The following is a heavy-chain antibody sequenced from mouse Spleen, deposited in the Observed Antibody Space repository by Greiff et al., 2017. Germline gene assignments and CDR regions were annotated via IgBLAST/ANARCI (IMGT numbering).Heavy chain of an antibody. V-gene: IGHV5-9*04. CDR1: GFTFSSYA. D-gene: IGHD2-2*01. CDR2: ISSGGGNT. Sequence: EVKLVESGGGLVKLGGSLKLSCAASGFTFSSYAMSWVRQTPEKRLEWVATISSGGGNTYYPDSVKGRFTISRDNAKNTLYLQMSSLKSEDTAMYYCARHGYLYYYAMDYWGQGTSGTVSP. J-gene: IGHJ4*01. CDR3: ARHGYLYYYAMDY.